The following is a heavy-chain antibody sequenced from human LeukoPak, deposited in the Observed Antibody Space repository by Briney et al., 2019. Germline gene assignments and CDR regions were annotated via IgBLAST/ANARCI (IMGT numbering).Heavy chain of an antibody. CDR1: GGSFSGYY. V-gene: IGHV4-34*01. Sequence: SETLSLTCAVYGGSFSGYYWSWIRQPPGKGLEWIGEINHSGSTNYNPSLKSRVTISVDTSKNQFSLKLSSVTAADTAVYYCARGLRPDCSGGSCYPTTVGYFDYWGQGTLVTASS. CDR2: INHSGST. D-gene: IGHD2-15*01. J-gene: IGHJ4*02. CDR3: ARGLRPDCSGGSCYPTTVGYFDY.